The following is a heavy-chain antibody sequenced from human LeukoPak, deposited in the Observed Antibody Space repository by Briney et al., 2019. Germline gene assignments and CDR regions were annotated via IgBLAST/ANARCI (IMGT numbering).Heavy chain of an antibody. V-gene: IGHV3-9*01. J-gene: IGHJ4*02. CDR2: ISWNSGSI. D-gene: IGHD5-24*01. Sequence: GGSLRLSCAASGFTFSSYSMNWVRQAPGKGLEWVSGISWNSGSIGYADSVKGRFTISRDNAKNSLYLQMNSLRAEDTALYYCAKDPSYTLGDGYNPGGPFDYWGQGTLVTVSS. CDR3: AKDPSYTLGDGYNPGGPFDY. CDR1: GFTFSSYS.